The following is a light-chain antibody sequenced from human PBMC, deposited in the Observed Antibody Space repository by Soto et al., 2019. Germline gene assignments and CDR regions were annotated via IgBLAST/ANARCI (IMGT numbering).Light chain of an antibody. Sequence: DIQMTQSPSTLPASVGYRVTITCRASQSISIWLAWYQQKPGTAPKVLISHPSNLQSGVPSRFIGSGSGTEFTLTYTRLQPDDFATYYCQQYNSYSFCQGTKVEIK. J-gene: IGKJ1*01. CDR1: QSISIW. CDR2: HPS. V-gene: IGKV1-5*01. CDR3: QQYNSYS.